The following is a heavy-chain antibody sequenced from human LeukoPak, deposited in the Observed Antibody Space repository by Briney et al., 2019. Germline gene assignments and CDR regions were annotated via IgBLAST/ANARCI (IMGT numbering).Heavy chain of an antibody. CDR1: GGSISSGGYY. D-gene: IGHD4-23*01. CDR3: ARESAVVSYYFDY. J-gene: IGHJ4*02. CDR2: IYYSGST. Sequence: MASETLFLTCTVSGGSISSGGYYWSWIRQHPGKGLEWIGYIYYSGSTYYNPSLKSRVTISVDTSKNQFSLKLSSVTAADTAVYYCARESAVVSYYFDYWGQGTLVTVSS. V-gene: IGHV4-31*03.